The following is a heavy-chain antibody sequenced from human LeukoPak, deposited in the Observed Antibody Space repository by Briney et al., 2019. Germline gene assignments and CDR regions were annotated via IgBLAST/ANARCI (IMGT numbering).Heavy chain of an antibody. CDR1: GFTFTTYW. CDR3: ARGGGYDYFDY. D-gene: IGHD5-12*01. V-gene: IGHV3-7*05. J-gene: IGHJ4*02. CDR2: IDQDGSEQ. Sequence: PAGSLRLSCVASGFTFTTYWMSWVRQAPGKGLEWVANIDQDGSEQYYVDSVKGRFTISRDNAKNSLYLQMNSLRAEDTAFYYCARGGGYDYFDYWGQGTLVTVSS.